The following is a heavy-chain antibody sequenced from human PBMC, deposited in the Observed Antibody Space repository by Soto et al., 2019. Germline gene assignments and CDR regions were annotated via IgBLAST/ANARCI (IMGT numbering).Heavy chain of an antibody. J-gene: IGHJ6*02. CDR2: LITIYDEP. CDR3: ARVREPHLDHYGLDV. D-gene: IGHD1-1*01. V-gene: IGHV1-69*06. CDR1: GFTFNVYG. Sequence: QVQLVQSGAEVKNPGSSVKVSCKTSGFTFNVYGIHWVRQAPGQGLEWMGGLITIYDEPYYAQKFQGRVTITADKSTTTVHLELSSLRSDDTAVYFCARVREPHLDHYGLDVWGQGTTVTVS.